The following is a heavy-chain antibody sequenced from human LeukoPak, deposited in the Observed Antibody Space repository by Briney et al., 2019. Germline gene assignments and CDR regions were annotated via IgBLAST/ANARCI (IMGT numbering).Heavy chain of an antibody. Sequence: GGSLRLSCAASGFTFSSYWMSWVRQAPGKGLEWVANIKQDGSEKYYVDSVKGRFTISRDNAKNSLYLQMNSLRAEDTAVSYCAKDRLRYFDWLSPDYFDYWGQGTLVTVSS. CDR1: GFTFSSYW. J-gene: IGHJ4*02. CDR3: AKDRLRYFDWLSPDYFDY. V-gene: IGHV3-7*01. CDR2: IKQDGSEK. D-gene: IGHD3-9*01.